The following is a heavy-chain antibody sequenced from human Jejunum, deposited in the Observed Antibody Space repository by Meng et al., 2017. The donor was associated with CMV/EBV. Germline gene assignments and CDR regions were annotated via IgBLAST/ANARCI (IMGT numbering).Heavy chain of an antibody. Sequence: LCCAATGFTFSSYWMHWVSQAPGKGLVWVSRINNDGSITSYADSVKGRFTISRDNAKNTLYLQMNSLRAEDTAVYYCARVTTQSPDYWGQGTLVTVSS. CDR2: INNDGSIT. D-gene: IGHD1-1*01. CDR1: GFTFSSYW. V-gene: IGHV3-74*01. CDR3: ARVTTQSPDY. J-gene: IGHJ4*02.